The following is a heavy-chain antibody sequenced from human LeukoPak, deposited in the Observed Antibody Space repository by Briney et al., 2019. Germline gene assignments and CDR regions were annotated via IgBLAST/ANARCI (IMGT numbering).Heavy chain of an antibody. Sequence: GASVKVSCKAFGGTFSSYAISWVRQAPGQGLEWMGGIIPIFGTANYAQKFQGRVTITTDESTSTAYMELSSLRSEDTAVYYCARVGVTKSNWFDPWGQGTLVTVSS. D-gene: IGHD1-26*01. CDR3: ARVGVTKSNWFDP. J-gene: IGHJ5*02. V-gene: IGHV1-69*05. CDR2: IIPIFGTA. CDR1: GGTFSSYA.